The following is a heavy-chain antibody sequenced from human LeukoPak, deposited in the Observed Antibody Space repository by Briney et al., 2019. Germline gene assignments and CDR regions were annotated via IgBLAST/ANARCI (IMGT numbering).Heavy chain of an antibody. V-gene: IGHV4-59*12. Sequence: SETLSLTCTVSGGSISSYYWSWIRQPPGKGLEWIGYIYYSGSTNYNPSLKSRVTISVDTSKNQFSLKLSSVTAADTAVYYCARAALRWPRDYWGQGTLVTVSS. CDR1: GGSISSYY. CDR3: ARAALRWPRDY. CDR2: IYYSGST. D-gene: IGHD4-17*01. J-gene: IGHJ4*02.